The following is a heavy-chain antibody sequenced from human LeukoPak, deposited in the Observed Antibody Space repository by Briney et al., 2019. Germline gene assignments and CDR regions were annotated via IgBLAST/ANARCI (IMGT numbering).Heavy chain of an antibody. CDR2: INHSGST. D-gene: IGHD3-10*01. V-gene: IGHV4-34*01. Sequence: SETLSLTCAVYGGSFSGYYWSWIRQPPGEGLEWIGEINHSGSTNYNPSLKSRVTISVDTSKNQFSLKLSSVTAADTAVYYCARVRVRRAFDIWGQGTMVTVSS. CDR1: GGSFSGYY. J-gene: IGHJ3*02. CDR3: ARVRVRRAFDI.